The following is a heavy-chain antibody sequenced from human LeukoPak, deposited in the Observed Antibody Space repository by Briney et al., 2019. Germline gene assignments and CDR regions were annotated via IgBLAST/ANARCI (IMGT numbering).Heavy chain of an antibody. J-gene: IGHJ4*02. CDR1: GGSISSSSYY. CDR3: ASPGSYYYGFGGFAY. CDR2: IYYSGST. Sequence: PSETLSHTCTVSGGSISSSSYYWGWIRQPPGKGLEWIGSIYYSGSTYYNPSLESRVTISVDTSKNQFSLKLSSVTAADTAVYYCASPGSYYYGFGGFAYWGQGTLVTVSS. V-gene: IGHV4-39*01. D-gene: IGHD3-10*01.